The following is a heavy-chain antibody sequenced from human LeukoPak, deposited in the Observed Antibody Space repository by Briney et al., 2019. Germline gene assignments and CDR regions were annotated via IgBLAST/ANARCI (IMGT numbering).Heavy chain of an antibody. CDR3: ARFSGSSKFDY. V-gene: IGHV1-2*02. Sequence: DSVKVSCKASVYTFTRYFMHSVGQAPGQGIEWMGWINPDCGGTNYAQKVQGRVTMTRDASISAAYVELSRLRSDDTDVYYFARFSGSSKFDYWGQGALLTVSP. D-gene: IGHD1-26*01. J-gene: IGHJ4*02. CDR1: VYTFTRYF. CDR2: INPDCGGT.